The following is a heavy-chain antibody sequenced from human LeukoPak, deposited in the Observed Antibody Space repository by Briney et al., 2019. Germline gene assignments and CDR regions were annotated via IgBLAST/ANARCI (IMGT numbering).Heavy chain of an antibody. J-gene: IGHJ4*02. Sequence: GGSLRLSCAASGFTFSSYGMHWVRQAPGKGLEWVAVIWYDGSNKYYADSVKGRFTISRDNSKNTLYLQMNSLRAEDTAVYYCAKSAYYDASGYYREYYFDYWGQGTLVTVSS. V-gene: IGHV3-33*06. CDR3: AKSAYYDASGYYREYYFDY. CDR1: GFTFSSYG. D-gene: IGHD3-22*01. CDR2: IWYDGSNK.